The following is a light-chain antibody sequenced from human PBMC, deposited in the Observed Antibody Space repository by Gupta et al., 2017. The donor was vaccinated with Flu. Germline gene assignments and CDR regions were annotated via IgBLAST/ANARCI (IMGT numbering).Light chain of an antibody. V-gene: IGLV2-23*01. CDR1: SSDVGSYNL. J-gene: IGLJ3*02. CDR3: CSDAGSSTWV. Sequence: QSALTQPASVSGSPGQSLTISCTGTSSDVGSYNLVSWYQQHPGKAPKLMIYEGSKRPPGVSNRFSGSKSGNTAFLTISGLQAEDEADYYCCSDAGSSTWVFGGGTKLTVL. CDR2: EGS.